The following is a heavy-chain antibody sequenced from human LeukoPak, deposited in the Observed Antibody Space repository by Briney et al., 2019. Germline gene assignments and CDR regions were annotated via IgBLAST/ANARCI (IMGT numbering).Heavy chain of an antibody. Sequence: PGGSLRLSCAASGFTFSSYAMSWVRQAPGKGLEWVSAISGSGGSTYYADSVKGRFTISSESSGNTLYLQMHNLRAEDTAVYYCAKGVRLWFAFYFDYWGQGTLVTVSS. D-gene: IGHD3-10*01. J-gene: IGHJ4*02. CDR2: ISGSGGST. CDR3: AKGVRLWFAFYFDY. CDR1: GFTFSSYA. V-gene: IGHV3-23*01.